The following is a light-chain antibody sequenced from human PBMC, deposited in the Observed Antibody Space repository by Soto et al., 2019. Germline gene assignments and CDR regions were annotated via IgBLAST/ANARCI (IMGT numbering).Light chain of an antibody. Sequence: YELTQPPSVSVAPGQTATITCGGNNIGSKSVHWYQQKPGQAPVLVVYHDTDRPSGIPERFSGSNSGNTATLTISRVEAGDEADYYCQVWDSGSDQGVFGGGTQLTVL. CDR1: NIGSKS. CDR2: HDT. V-gene: IGLV3-21*02. CDR3: QVWDSGSDQGV. J-gene: IGLJ3*02.